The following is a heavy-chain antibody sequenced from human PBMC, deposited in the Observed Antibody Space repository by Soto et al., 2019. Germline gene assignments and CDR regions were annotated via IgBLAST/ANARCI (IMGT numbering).Heavy chain of an antibody. CDR1: GYSFTTYW. V-gene: IGHV5-51*01. D-gene: IGHD6-13*01. Sequence: PGESLKISCQGSGYSFTTYWIAWVRQMPGKGLEWMGIIYPGDSDTRYSPSFQGQVTISADKSISTAYLQWSSLKASDTAMYYCARTSAAGKNYNGMDVWGQGTTVTVSS. CDR3: ARTSAAGKNYNGMDV. J-gene: IGHJ6*02. CDR2: IYPGDSDT.